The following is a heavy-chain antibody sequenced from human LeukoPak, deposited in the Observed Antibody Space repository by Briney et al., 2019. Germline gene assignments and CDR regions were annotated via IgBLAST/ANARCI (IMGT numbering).Heavy chain of an antibody. CDR3: AKDRKYSSSWYDWLDP. V-gene: IGHV3-23*01. CDR2: VVGGGSTT. J-gene: IGHJ5*02. D-gene: IGHD6-13*01. Sequence: AGGSLRLSCAASGFTFVNYAMSWVRQAPGKGLEWVSAVVGGGSTTFYADSVKGRFTISRDNSRNTVYLRINSLRAEDTAVYYCAKDRKYSSSWYDWLDPWGQGTLVTVSS. CDR1: GFTFVNYA.